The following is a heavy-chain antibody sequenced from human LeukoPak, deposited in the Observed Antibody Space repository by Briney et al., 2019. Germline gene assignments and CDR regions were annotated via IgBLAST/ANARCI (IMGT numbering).Heavy chain of an antibody. J-gene: IGHJ4*02. CDR1: TGSISGYY. D-gene: IGHD1-26*01. CDR3: ARALSGSPAVFDS. CDR2: RYYSGAS. V-gene: IGHV4-59*08. Sequence: SETLSLTCAVSTGSISGYYWSWIRQPPGKGLEWIGFRYYSGASNYNPSLRGRVTISVDRSKSQVSLKMTSVTAADTAVYYCARALSGSPAVFDSWGQGTLMSVSS.